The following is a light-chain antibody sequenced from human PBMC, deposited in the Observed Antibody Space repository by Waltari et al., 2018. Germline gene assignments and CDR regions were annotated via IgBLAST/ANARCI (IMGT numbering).Light chain of an antibody. V-gene: IGLV2-8*01. J-gene: IGLJ2*01. CDR1: TSDVGGYNY. CDR2: EVS. Sequence: QSALTQPPSASGSPGQSVPTSCTGTTSDVGGYNYVSWYQQHPGKAPKLMIYEVSKRPSGVPDRFSGSKSGNTASLTVSGLQAEDEADYYCSSYAGSNTVVFGGGTKLTVL. CDR3: SSYAGSNTVV.